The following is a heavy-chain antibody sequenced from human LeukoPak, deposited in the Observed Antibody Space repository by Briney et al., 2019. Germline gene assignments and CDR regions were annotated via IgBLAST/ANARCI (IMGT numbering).Heavy chain of an antibody. D-gene: IGHD6-13*01. J-gene: IGHJ4*02. CDR1: GGSISSSAW. CDR2: VYHSGST. CDR3: ARDLGSSWFEPLDY. Sequence: PSGTLSLTCAVSGGSISSSAWWSWVRQPPGKGLEWIGEVYHSGSTNYNSFLKSRVTISVDKSKNQFSLKLTSATAADTAVYYCARDLGSSWFEPLDYWCQGILVIVSS. V-gene: IGHV4-4*02.